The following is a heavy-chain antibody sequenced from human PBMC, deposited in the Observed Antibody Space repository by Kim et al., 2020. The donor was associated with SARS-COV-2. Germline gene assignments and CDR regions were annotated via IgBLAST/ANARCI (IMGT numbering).Heavy chain of an antibody. V-gene: IGHV6-1*01. CDR1: GDSVSSNSAA. J-gene: IGHJ4*02. D-gene: IGHD6-13*01. Sequence: SQTLSLTCAISGDSVSSNSAAWNWIRQSPSRGLEWLGRTYYRSKWYNDYAVSVKSRITINPDTSKNQFSLQLNSVTPEDTAVYYCARERFGQYSSSWYVGGFLVRPLDYWGQGPLVTVSS. CDR2: TYYRSKWYN. CDR3: ARERFGQYSSSWYVGGFLVRPLDY.